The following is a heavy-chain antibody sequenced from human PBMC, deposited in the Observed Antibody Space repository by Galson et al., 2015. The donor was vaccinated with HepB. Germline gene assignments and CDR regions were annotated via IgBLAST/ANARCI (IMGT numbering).Heavy chain of an antibody. Sequence: SCKASGYTFTSYDINWVRQATGQGLEWMGWMNPNSGKTGYAQKFQGRVTMTRDTSIGTAYMELSSLRPEDTAVYYCARAAKWHYDFWSGYLSGSWFDNWGQGTLVTVPS. D-gene: IGHD3-3*01. CDR2: MNPNSGKT. CDR3: ARAAKWHYDFWSGYLSGSWFDN. V-gene: IGHV1-8*01. CDR1: GYTFTSYD. J-gene: IGHJ5*02.